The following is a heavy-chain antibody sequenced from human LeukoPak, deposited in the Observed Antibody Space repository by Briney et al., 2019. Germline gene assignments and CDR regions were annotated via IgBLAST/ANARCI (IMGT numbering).Heavy chain of an antibody. Sequence: GASVKVSCKASGYTFTSYGISWVRQAPGQGLEWMGWISAYNGNTNYAQKHQGRVTMTTDTSTSTAYMELRSLRSDDTAVYYCARDERLGKRQDYYYGMDVWGQGTTVTVSS. CDR3: ARDERLGKRQDYYYGMDV. V-gene: IGHV1-18*01. CDR2: ISAYNGNT. D-gene: IGHD6-25*01. J-gene: IGHJ6*02. CDR1: GYTFTSYG.